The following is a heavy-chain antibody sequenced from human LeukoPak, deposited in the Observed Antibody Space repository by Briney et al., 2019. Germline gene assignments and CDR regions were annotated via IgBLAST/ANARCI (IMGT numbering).Heavy chain of an antibody. CDR1: GFTFGYYA. D-gene: IGHD6-19*01. CDR2: IRSKAYGGTT. CDR3: TRVAYSSGWYIGYYFDY. Sequence: PGGSLRLSCTASGFTFGYYAMSWFRQAPGKGLEWVGFIRSKAYGGTTEYAASVKGRFTISRDDSKSIAYLQMNSLKTEDTAVYYCTRVAYSSGWYIGYYFDYWGQGTLVTVSS. J-gene: IGHJ4*02. V-gene: IGHV3-49*03.